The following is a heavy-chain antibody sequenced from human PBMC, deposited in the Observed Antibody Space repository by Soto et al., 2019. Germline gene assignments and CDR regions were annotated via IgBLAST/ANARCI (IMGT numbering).Heavy chain of an antibody. CDR3: ARESYSNYGPGHYYYDYGMDV. J-gene: IGHJ6*02. CDR1: GFTFSSYA. D-gene: IGHD4-4*01. CDR2: ISYDGSNK. V-gene: IGHV3-30-3*01. Sequence: QVQLVESGGGVVQPGRSLRLSCAASGFTFSSYAMHWVRQAPGKGLEWVAVISYDGSNKYYADSVKGRFTISRDNSKNKLYLQMNSLRAEDTAVYYCARESYSNYGPGHYYYDYGMDVWGQGTTVTVSS.